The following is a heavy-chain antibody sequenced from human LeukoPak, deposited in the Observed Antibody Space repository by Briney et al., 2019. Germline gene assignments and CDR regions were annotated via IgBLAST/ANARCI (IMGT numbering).Heavy chain of an antibody. CDR2: INAGNGNT. V-gene: IGHV1-3*03. J-gene: IGHJ2*01. Sequence: ASVKVSCKASGYTFTSYGISWVRQAPGQRLEWMGWINAGNGNTKYSQEFQGRVTITRDTSASTAYMELSSLRSEDTAVYYCARAREILVIAAAGTDWYFDLWGRGTLVTVSS. D-gene: IGHD6-13*01. CDR1: GYTFTSYG. CDR3: ARAREILVIAAAGTDWYFDL.